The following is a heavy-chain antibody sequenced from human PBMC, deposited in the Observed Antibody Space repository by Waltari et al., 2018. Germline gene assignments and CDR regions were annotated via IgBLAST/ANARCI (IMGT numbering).Heavy chain of an antibody. Sequence: QVQLQQWGAGLLKPSETLSLTCAVYGGSFSGYYWSWIRQPPGKGLEWIVEINHSGSTNYNPALKSRFTRSVDTSKNQFSLKLSSVTAADTAVYYCARARWGYGGNRRPFDYWGQGTLVTVSS. CDR1: GGSFSGYY. CDR3: ARARWGYGGNRRPFDY. J-gene: IGHJ4*02. CDR2: INHSGST. D-gene: IGHD4-17*01. V-gene: IGHV4-34*01.